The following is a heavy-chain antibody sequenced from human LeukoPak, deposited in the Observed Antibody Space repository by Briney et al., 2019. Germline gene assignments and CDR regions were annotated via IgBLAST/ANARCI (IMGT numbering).Heavy chain of an antibody. V-gene: IGHV4-39*01. CDR2: IYYSGST. CDR1: GGSISSSNYY. D-gene: IGHD3-10*01. J-gene: IGHJ4*02. Sequence: SETLSLTCTVSGGSISSSNYYWGWIRQPPGKGLEWIGSIYYSGSTYYNPSLKSRVTISVDTSKNQFSLKLNSVTAADTAVYYCASAVRGILLWGQGTLVTVSS. CDR3: ASAVRGILL.